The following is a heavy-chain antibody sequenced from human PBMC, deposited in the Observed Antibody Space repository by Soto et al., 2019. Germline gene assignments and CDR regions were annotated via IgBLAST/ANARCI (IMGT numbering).Heavy chain of an antibody. CDR1: GGTLTNFINYP. V-gene: IGHV1-69*06. Sequence: ASVKVSCKPSGGTLTNFINYPINWVRQSPGQGLEWMGGIVPNIGTVNYAQKFQGRVTMTADKSTGTVYMELSSLRSDDSALYYCARRNTAGFLRYFDNWGQGTLVTVSS. CDR2: IVPNIGTV. D-gene: IGHD6-19*01. CDR3: ARRNTAGFLRYFDN. J-gene: IGHJ4*02.